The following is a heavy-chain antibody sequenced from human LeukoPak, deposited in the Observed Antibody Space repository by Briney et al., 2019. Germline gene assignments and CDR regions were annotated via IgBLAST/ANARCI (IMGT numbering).Heavy chain of an antibody. D-gene: IGHD5-12*01. CDR3: AKEIFSGLLYIDY. CDR2: ITDAVGST. J-gene: IGHJ4*02. CDR1: GFTFSSSS. Sequence: PGGSLRLSCAAPGFTFSSSSISWVRQAPGKGLEWVSAITDAVGSTHYADSVKGRFTISSDNSKNTVYLQMNSLRPEDMAVYYCAKEIFSGLLYIDYWGQGTLVTVSS. V-gene: IGHV3-23*01.